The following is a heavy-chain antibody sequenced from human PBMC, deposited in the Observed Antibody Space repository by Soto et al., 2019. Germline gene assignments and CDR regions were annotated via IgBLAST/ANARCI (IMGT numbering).Heavy chain of an antibody. Sequence: GPTLGNPSETLRLTCTVSGFSLSNARMGVSWIRQPPGKALEWLAHIFSNDEKSYSTSLKSRLTISKDTSKSQVVLIMTNMDPVDTATYYCARMNRDRRGWYDYYYMDVWGKGATVTVSS. J-gene: IGHJ6*03. D-gene: IGHD6-19*01. CDR2: IFSNDEK. CDR3: ARMNRDRRGWYDYYYMDV. CDR1: GFSLSNARMG. V-gene: IGHV2-26*01.